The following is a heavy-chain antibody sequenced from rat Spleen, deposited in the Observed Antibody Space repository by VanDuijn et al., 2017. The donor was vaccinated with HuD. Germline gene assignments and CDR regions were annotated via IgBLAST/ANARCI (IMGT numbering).Heavy chain of an antibody. CDR3: ATLGNYFKY. Sequence: EVQLVESDGGLVQPGRSLKLSCAASGFTFSDYYMAWVRQAPAKGLDWVATLSYDNYNTYYRDAVKGRFTISRNNAISTLFRQMDSLRSEDTATYYCATLGNYFKYWGQGVMVTVSS. CDR2: LSYDNYNT. CDR1: GFTFSDYY. J-gene: IGHJ2*01. V-gene: IGHV5-29*01. D-gene: IGHD4-6*01.